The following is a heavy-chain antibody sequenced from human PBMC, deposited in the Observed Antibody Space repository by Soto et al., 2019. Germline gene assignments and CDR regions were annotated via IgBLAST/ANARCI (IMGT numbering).Heavy chain of an antibody. CDR3: ARGYCSSTSCPYGMDV. CDR2: INPNSGGT. V-gene: IGHV1-2*02. J-gene: IGHJ6*02. CDR1: GSTFTGYY. D-gene: IGHD2-2*01. Sequence: QVQLVQSGAEVKKPGASVKVSCKASGSTFTGYYMHWVRQAPGQGLEWMGWINPNSGGTNYAQKFQGRVTMTRDTSISTAYMELSRLRSDDTAVYYCARGYCSSTSCPYGMDVWGQGTTVTVSS.